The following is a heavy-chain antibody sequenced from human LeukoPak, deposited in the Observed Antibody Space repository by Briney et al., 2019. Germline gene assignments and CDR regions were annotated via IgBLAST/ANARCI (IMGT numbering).Heavy chain of an antibody. V-gene: IGHV3-74*01. CDR2: LNGDGTNI. J-gene: IGHJ3*01. D-gene: IGHD2-8*01. Sequence: GGSLRLSCVASGFTFSNYWMQWVRHVPGKGLVRVSRLNGDGTNIIYADSVKGRFTISRDNAENTLYLQMNSLRAEDTALYYCARSQSGVFDVWDQGTMVTVSS. CDR3: ARSQSGVFDV. CDR1: GFTFSNYW.